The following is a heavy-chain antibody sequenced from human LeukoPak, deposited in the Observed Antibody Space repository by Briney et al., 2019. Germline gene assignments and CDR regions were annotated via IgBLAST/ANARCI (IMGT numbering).Heavy chain of an antibody. CDR3: ATQEVDDYGVLDY. V-gene: IGHV3-23*01. CDR1: GFTFSSSA. CDR2: ISGSGDRT. J-gene: IGHJ4*02. D-gene: IGHD4-17*01. Sequence: PGGSLRLSCAASGFTFSSSAMNWVRQAPGKGLEWVSTISGSGDRTYYADSVKGRFTISRDNSKNTLFLQMNSLRAEDTAVYYCATQEVDDYGVLDYWGQGTLVTVSS.